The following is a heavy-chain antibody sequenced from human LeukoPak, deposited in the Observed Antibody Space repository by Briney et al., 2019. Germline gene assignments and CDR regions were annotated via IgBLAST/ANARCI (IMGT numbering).Heavy chain of an antibody. D-gene: IGHD1-26*01. CDR1: GFTFSDYW. Sequence: GGSLRLSCAASGFTFSDYWMNWVRQAPGKGLEWLANINKDGSKKDYVDSVKGRFTISRDNAKNSLPLQMDSLRVEATAVYHCVRDAPGREGPHYWGQGILVTVSS. V-gene: IGHV3-7*01. J-gene: IGHJ4*02. CDR3: VRDAPGREGPHY. CDR2: INKDGSKK.